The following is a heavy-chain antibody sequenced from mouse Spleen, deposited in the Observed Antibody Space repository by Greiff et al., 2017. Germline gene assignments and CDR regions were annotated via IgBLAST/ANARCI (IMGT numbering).Heavy chain of an antibody. CDR3: ARVYYYGSSWYFDV. V-gene: IGHV1-18*01. CDR2: INPNNGGT. CDR1: GYTFTDYN. Sequence: EVKLVESGPELVKPGASVKIPCKASGYTFTDYNMDWVKQSHGKSLEWIGDINPNNGGTIYNQKFKGKATLTVDKSSSTAYMELRSLTSEDTAVYYCARVYYYGSSWYFDVWGAGTTVTVSS. D-gene: IGHD1-1*01. J-gene: IGHJ1*01.